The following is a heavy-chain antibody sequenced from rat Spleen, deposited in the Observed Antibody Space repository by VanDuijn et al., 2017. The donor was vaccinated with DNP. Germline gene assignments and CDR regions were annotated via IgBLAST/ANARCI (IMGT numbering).Heavy chain of an antibody. Sequence: EVQLVESGGGLVQPGRSLKLSCAASGFTFSDYNMAWVRQAPKKGLEWVATIIYDGSRTYYGDSVKGRFTISRDNAISTLYLQMSSLRSEDMATYYCARLYDDWGQGVMVTVSS. CDR3: ARLYDD. J-gene: IGHJ2*01. D-gene: IGHD1-2*01. CDR1: GFTFSDYN. V-gene: IGHV5S10*01. CDR2: IIYDGSRT.